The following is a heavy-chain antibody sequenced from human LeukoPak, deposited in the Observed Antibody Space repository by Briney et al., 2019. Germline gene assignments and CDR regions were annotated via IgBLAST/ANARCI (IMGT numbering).Heavy chain of an antibody. CDR1: GCCISPYY. CDR3: ARGVAVAGLFDY. CDR2: IYTSGST. J-gene: IGHJ4*02. Sequence: SETLSLTCTVSGCCISPYYWRWIRQPAGKGLEWIGRIYTSGSTNYNPSLKSRVTMSVDTSKNQFSLKLSSVAAADTAVYYCARGVAVAGLFDYWGQGTLVTVSS. V-gene: IGHV4-4*07. D-gene: IGHD6-19*01.